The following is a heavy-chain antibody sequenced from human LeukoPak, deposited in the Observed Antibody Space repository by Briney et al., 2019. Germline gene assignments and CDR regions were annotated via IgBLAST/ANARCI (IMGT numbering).Heavy chain of an antibody. CDR3: ARDYTYCSGGTCYDRFDY. J-gene: IGHJ4*02. V-gene: IGHV3-7*01. CDR2: IKRDGGEK. Sequence: GGSLRLSCAASGFSFSSYWMTWVRQAPGKGPEWVANIKRDGGEKHYLDSVEGRFTISRDNAESSLYLQMTSLRAEDTAVYYCARDYTYCSGGTCYDRFDYWGQGTLVTVSS. CDR1: GFSFSSYW. D-gene: IGHD2-15*01.